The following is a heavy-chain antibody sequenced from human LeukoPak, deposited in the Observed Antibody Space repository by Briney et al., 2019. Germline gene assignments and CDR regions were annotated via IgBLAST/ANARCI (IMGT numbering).Heavy chain of an antibody. D-gene: IGHD1-26*01. Sequence: ASVKVSCKASGYTFTGYYMHWVRQAPGQGLEWMGWINPNSGGTNYAQKFQGRDTMTRDTSISTAYMELSRLRSDDTAVYYCARDGSGSGANKEWFDPWGQGTLVTVSS. CDR2: INPNSGGT. CDR3: ARDGSGSGANKEWFDP. CDR1: GYTFTGYY. J-gene: IGHJ5*02. V-gene: IGHV1-2*02.